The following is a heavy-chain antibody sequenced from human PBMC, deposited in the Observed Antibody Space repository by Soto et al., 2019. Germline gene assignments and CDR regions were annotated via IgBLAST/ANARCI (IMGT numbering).Heavy chain of an antibody. CDR3: AKATQDTTYFDY. Sequence: EVQLLESGGGLVQPGRSLRLSCAASGFTFSSYAMSWVRQAPGKGPEWVSAISSGGGTIYYGDSVKGRYTSSRDNSKNTLYLEMNSLRGEDTAVYYCAKATQDTTYFDYWGRGTLVTVSS. CDR2: ISSGGGTI. J-gene: IGHJ4*02. CDR1: GFTFSSYA. V-gene: IGHV3-23*01. D-gene: IGHD1-1*01.